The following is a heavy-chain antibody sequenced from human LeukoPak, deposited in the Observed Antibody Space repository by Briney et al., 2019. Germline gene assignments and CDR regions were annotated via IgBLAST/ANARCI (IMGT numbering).Heavy chain of an antibody. V-gene: IGHV3-30-3*01. CDR3: ARARRGSSGWSLGGY. D-gene: IGHD6-19*01. Sequence: GGSLRLSCAASGFTFSSYAMHWVRQAPGKGLEWVAVISYDGSNKYYADSVKGRFTISRDNSKNTLYLQMNSLRAEDTAVYYCARARRGSSGWSLGGYWGQGTLVTVSS. CDR2: ISYDGSNK. J-gene: IGHJ4*02. CDR1: GFTFSSYA.